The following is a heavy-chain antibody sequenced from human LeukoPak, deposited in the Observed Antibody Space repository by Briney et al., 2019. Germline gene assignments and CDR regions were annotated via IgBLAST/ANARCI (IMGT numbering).Heavy chain of an antibody. CDR2: ISSSSSYI. J-gene: IGHJ4*02. CDR1: GFTFSSYS. V-gene: IGHV3-21*01. CDR3: ARGIGGSCYSGFDY. D-gene: IGHD2-15*01. Sequence: GGSLRLSCAASGFTFSSYSMNWVRQAPGKGLEWVSSISSSSSYIYYADSVKGRFTISRDNAKNSLYLQMNSLRAEDTAVYYCARGIGGSCYSGFDYWGQGTLVTVSS.